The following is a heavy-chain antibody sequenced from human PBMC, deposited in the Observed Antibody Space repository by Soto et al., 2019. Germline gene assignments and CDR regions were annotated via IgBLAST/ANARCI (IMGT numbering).Heavy chain of an antibody. Sequence: QVQLVESGGGVVQPGRSLRLSCAASGFTFSSYGMHWVRQAPGKGLEWVAVIWYDGSNKYYADSVKGRFTISRDNSKNTLYLQMNSLRAEDTAVYYCARGGQHYGSGTYYYYYGMDVWGQGTTVTVSS. V-gene: IGHV3-33*01. D-gene: IGHD3-10*01. CDR3: ARGGQHYGSGTYYYYYGMDV. CDR1: GFTFSSYG. J-gene: IGHJ6*02. CDR2: IWYDGSNK.